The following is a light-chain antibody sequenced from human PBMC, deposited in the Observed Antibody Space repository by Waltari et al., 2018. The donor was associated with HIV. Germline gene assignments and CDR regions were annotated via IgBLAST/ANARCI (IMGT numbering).Light chain of an antibody. CDR1: SSDVSGTNY. Sequence: QPALTQPPSAPGPLGQSVPISGTGPSSDVSGTNYVSWYQQHPNKAPKLKFIQVNKRPSGVPDRFSGSKSGNTASLTDSGLQAEDEADYYCGSYAGSNNFVFGNGTKVTVL. V-gene: IGLV2-8*01. CDR3: GSYAGSNNFV. CDR2: QVN. J-gene: IGLJ1*01.